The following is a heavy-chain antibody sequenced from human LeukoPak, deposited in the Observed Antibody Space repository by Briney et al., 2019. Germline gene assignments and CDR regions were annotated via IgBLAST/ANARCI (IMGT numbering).Heavy chain of an antibody. V-gene: IGHV3-30-3*01. Sequence: PGKSLRLSCAASGFTFSSYAIHWVRQAPGKGLEWVAVISYDGSNKHYADSVKGRFTISRDNSKNTLYLQMNSLRAEDTAVYYCAGGRGAGYDILTGFGYAMDVWGQGTTVTVSS. J-gene: IGHJ6*02. CDR1: GFTFSSYA. D-gene: IGHD3-9*01. CDR3: AGGRGAGYDILTGFGYAMDV. CDR2: ISYDGSNK.